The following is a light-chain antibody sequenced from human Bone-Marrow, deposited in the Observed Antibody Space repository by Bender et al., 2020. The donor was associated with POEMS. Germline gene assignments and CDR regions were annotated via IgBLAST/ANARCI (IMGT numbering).Light chain of an antibody. CDR2: QDT. CDR3: QAWDTYSGM. CDR1: DLGDKY. V-gene: IGLV3-1*01. Sequence: SYEVTQPPSVSVSPGQTASITCSGDDLGDKYVAWYQQKPGQSPVLVIYQDTKRPSGIPERCSGSNSGNTATLTISGTQAMDEADYYCQAWDTYSGMFGGGTKLSVL. J-gene: IGLJ3*02.